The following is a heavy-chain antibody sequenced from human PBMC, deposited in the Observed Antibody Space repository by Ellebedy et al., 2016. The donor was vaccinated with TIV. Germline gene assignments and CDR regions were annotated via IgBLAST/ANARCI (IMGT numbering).Heavy chain of an antibody. CDR3: VRQRPSCNYGVCHGQAFDV. CDR2: INPSGTTT. Sequence: ASVKVSXXASGYTFTTYFMHWVRQAPGQGLEWMGMINPSGTTTSYAQKFQGRVTMTRDTSISTAYMELSRLRSDDTAVYYCVRQRPSCNYGVCHGQAFDVWGQGTLVTASS. J-gene: IGHJ3*01. CDR1: GYTFTTYF. D-gene: IGHD2-8*01. V-gene: IGHV1-46*01.